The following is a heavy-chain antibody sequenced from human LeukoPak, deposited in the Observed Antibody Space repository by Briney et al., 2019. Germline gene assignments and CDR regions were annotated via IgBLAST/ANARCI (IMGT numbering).Heavy chain of an antibody. Sequence: PGGSLRLSCAASGFTFDSNSMSWVRQAPGKGLEWVANIKQDGSEKYYMDSVKGRFTISRDNAKNSLYLQMNSLRAEDTAVYYCAKNWGSLDYWGPGTLVTVSS. CDR2: IKQDGSEK. D-gene: IGHD7-27*01. J-gene: IGHJ4*02. V-gene: IGHV3-7*01. CDR3: AKNWGSLDY. CDR1: GFTFDSNS.